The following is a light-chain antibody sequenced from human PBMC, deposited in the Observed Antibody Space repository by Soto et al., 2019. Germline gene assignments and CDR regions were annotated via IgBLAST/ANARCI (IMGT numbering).Light chain of an antibody. CDR3: QQVKSYPRT. J-gene: IGKJ4*01. CDR2: EES. V-gene: IGKV1-5*01. CDR1: QTISSW. Sequence: SPSTLSGSVGDRVTLTCRASQTISSWLAWYQQKTGNPPKLLIYEESTLHSGVPSRFSGRKVGTQCILTIDRLQPEDFETYYCQQVKSYPRTFGGGTKVDIK.